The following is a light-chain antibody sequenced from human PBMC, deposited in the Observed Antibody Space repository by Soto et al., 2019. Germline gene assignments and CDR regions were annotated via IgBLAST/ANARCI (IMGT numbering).Light chain of an antibody. CDR1: QSINSW. J-gene: IGKJ4*01. CDR3: QQYKSFSLT. CDR2: KAS. Sequence: DIQITQSPSTLSASVGDRVTISCRASQSINSWLAWYQQKPGKAPKLLIYKASSLESGVPSRFSGSGSGTDFTLTISSLQPDDFATYYCQQYKSFSLTFGGGTKVDIK. V-gene: IGKV1-5*03.